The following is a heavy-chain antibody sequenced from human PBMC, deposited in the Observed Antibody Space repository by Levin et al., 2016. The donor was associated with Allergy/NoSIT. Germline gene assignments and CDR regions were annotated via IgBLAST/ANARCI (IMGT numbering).Heavy chain of an antibody. CDR2: INPNSGGT. V-gene: IGHV1-2*02. CDR3: ARRYYNSSGYSGLYSFDY. CDR1: GYTFTDYY. J-gene: IGHJ4*02. D-gene: IGHD3-22*01. Sequence: ASVKVSCKASGYTFTDYYIHWVRQAPGQGLEWMGWINPNSGGTYYAQKFQGSVTMTRDTSITTSYMELSRLRSDDTAVYYCARRYYNSSGYSGLYSFDYWGQGTLVTVSS.